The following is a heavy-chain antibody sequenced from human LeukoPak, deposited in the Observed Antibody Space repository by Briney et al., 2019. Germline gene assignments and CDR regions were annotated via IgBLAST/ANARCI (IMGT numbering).Heavy chain of an antibody. J-gene: IGHJ4*02. CDR3: ARGPATYCSGGSCEYYFDY. D-gene: IGHD2-15*01. V-gene: IGHV4-34*01. CDR1: GGSFSGYY. CDR2: INHSGST. Sequence: TSETLSLTCAVYGGSFSGYYWRWIRQPPGKGLEWIGEINHSGSTNYNPSLKSRVTISVDTSKSQFSLKLSSVTAADTAVYYCARGPATYCSGGSCEYYFDYWGQGTLVTVSS.